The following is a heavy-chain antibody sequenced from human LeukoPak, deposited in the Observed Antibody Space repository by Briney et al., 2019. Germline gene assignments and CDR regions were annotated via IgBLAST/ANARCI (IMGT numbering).Heavy chain of an antibody. Sequence: GGSLRLSCAASGFTFSNAWMSWVRQPPGKGLEWVGRIKSRTDGGTTDYAAPVKGRFTISRDDSKNTLYLRTNSLETEDTAVYYCTTAPYIWGSYGLNFWGQGTLVIVSS. D-gene: IGHD3-16*01. CDR3: TTAPYIWGSYGLNF. CDR2: IKSRTDGGTT. J-gene: IGHJ4*02. V-gene: IGHV3-15*01. CDR1: GFTFSNAW.